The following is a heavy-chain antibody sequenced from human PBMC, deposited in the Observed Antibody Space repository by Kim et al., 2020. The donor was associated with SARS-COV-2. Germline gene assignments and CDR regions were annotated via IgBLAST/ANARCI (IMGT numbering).Heavy chain of an antibody. Sequence: SETLSLTCTVSGGSISSYYWSWIRKPPGKGLEWIGYIYYSGNTKYNPSLKSRVTISVDTSKNQFSLKLSSVTAADTAVYYCASRYSSGWYEVFDSWGQGTLVTVSS. CDR1: GGSISSYY. D-gene: IGHD6-19*01. J-gene: IGHJ4*02. CDR3: ASRYSSGWYEVFDS. CDR2: IYYSGNT. V-gene: IGHV4-59*13.